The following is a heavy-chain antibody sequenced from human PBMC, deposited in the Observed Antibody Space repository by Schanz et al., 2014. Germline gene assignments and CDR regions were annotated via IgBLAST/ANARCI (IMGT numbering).Heavy chain of an antibody. V-gene: IGHV1-18*04. CDR1: GYTFTSYG. Sequence: QVQLVQSGAEVKKPGAPVKVSCKASGYTFTSYGISWVRQAPRQGLEWMGWISAYNGNTNYAQKLQGRVTMTTDTSTSTAYMELRRLRSDDTAVYYCARVGALQGLAVAGFDYWGQGTLVTVSS. CDR2: ISAYNGNT. CDR3: ARVGALQGLAVAGFDY. J-gene: IGHJ4*02. D-gene: IGHD6-19*01.